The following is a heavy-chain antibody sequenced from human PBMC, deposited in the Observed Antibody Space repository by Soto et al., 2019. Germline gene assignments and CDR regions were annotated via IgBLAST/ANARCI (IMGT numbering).Heavy chain of an antibody. CDR2: INAGSGNT. CDR3: ARFGVSYYYYGMDV. D-gene: IGHD3-10*01. Sequence: ASVKVSCKASGYTFTSYAMHWVRQAPGQRLEWLGWINAGSGNTKYSQKFQGRVTITRDTSASTAYMELSSLRSEDTAVYYCARFGVSYYYYGMDVWGQGTTVTVSS. CDR1: GYTFTSYA. J-gene: IGHJ6*02. V-gene: IGHV1-3*01.